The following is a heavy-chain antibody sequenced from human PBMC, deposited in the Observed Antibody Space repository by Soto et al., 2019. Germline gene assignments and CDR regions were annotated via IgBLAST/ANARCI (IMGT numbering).Heavy chain of an antibody. CDR2: ISGTGESK. CDR1: GFSFSTYS. CDR3: AKSWGDRWNTYYFQR. D-gene: IGHD1-1*01. V-gene: IGHV3-23*01. Sequence: EMQLLESGGGLVQPGGSLILSCAASGFSFSTYSLSWVRQSPGKGLEWVSGISGTGESKHYADSARGRFAISRDNSRNTQSLQMSSLRAEDTAVYYCAKSWGDRWNTYYFQRWGQGTLVTVSS. J-gene: IGHJ4*02.